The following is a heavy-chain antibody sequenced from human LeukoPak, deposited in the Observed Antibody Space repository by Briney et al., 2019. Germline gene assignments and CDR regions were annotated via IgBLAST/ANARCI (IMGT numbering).Heavy chain of an antibody. CDR1: GFTFSSYA. Sequence: PGGSLRLSCAASGFTFSSYAMSWVRQAPGKGLEWVSAISGSGGSTYYADSVKGRFTISRDNSENTLYLQMNSLRAEDTAVYYCAKSRDCSGGSCYHPDYWGQGTLVTVSS. D-gene: IGHD2-15*01. J-gene: IGHJ4*02. CDR2: ISGSGGST. V-gene: IGHV3-23*01. CDR3: AKSRDCSGGSCYHPDY.